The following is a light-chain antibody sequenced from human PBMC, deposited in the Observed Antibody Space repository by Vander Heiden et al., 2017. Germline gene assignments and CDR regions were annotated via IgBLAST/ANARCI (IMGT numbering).Light chain of an antibody. J-gene: IGKJ4*01. CDR3: QQENSYSLT. CDR1: QSISSW. CDR2: KAS. V-gene: IGKV1-5*03. Sequence: DMQMRQSRSTLSASVGDRVTITCRASQSISSWLAWYQQKPGKAPKVLIYKASNLESGVPSRLSGSGSGTEFTLTISSLQPDDFATYYCQQENSYSLTVGGGTKVEIK.